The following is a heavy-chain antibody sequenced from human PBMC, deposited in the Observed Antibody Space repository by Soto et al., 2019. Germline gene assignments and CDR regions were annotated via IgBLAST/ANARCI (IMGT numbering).Heavy chain of an antibody. CDR1: GASVSSGTYY. J-gene: IGHJ5*02. CDR2: IYYTGST. Sequence: SETLSLTCTVFGASVSSGTYYWSWIRQAPGKGLKWVGHIYYTGSTNYNPSLNNRVTISVDTSKNQFSLKLSSLTAADTAVYYCARGGRIYGPTVGSGTTKRYNWFDPWGQGTLVTVSS. V-gene: IGHV4-61*01. D-gene: IGHD1-7*01. CDR3: ARGGRIYGPTVGSGTTKRYNWFDP.